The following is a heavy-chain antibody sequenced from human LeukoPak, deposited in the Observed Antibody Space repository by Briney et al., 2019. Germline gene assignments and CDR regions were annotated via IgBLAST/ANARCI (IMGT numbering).Heavy chain of an antibody. V-gene: IGHV1-2*02. J-gene: IGHJ5*02. D-gene: IGHD3-10*01. CDR1: GYTFTGYY. CDR2: INPNSGGT. CDR3: ARDHGVRGVIIINWFDP. Sequence: VASVKVSCKASGYTFTGYYMHWVRQAPGQGLEWMGWINPNSGGTNYAQKFQGRVTMTRDTSISTAYMELSRLRSDDTAVYYCARDHGVRGVIIINWFDPWGQGTLVTVSS.